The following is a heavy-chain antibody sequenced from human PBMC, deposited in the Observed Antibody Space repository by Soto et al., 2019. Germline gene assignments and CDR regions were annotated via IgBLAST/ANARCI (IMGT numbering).Heavy chain of an antibody. CDR2: INPNSGGT. CDR1: GYTFTGYY. CDR3: GRVKYCGYAVNWFDP. Sequence: WASVKVSCKASGYTFTGYYMHWVRQAPGQGLEWMGWINPNSGGTKYAQKFQGWVTMTRDTSISTAYMELSRLRSDDTAVYYCGRVKYCGYAVNWFDPWGQGTLVTVSS. V-gene: IGHV1-2*04. J-gene: IGHJ5*02. D-gene: IGHD5-12*01.